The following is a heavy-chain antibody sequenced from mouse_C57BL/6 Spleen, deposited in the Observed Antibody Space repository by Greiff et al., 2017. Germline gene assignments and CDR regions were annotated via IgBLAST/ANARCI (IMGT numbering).Heavy chain of an antibody. CDR2: IDPSDSYT. CDR3: ARSHFDDGRSYPCDY. J-gene: IGHJ2*01. V-gene: IGHV1-69*01. D-gene: IGHD1-1*01. CDR1: GYTFTSYW. Sequence: QVQLQQPGAELVMPGASVKLSCKASGYTFTSYWMHWVKQRPGQGLEWIGEIDPSDSYTNYNQKFKGKSTLTVDKSSSTAYMQLSSLTSEDSAVYDCARSHFDDGRSYPCDYGGKGTTLTVST.